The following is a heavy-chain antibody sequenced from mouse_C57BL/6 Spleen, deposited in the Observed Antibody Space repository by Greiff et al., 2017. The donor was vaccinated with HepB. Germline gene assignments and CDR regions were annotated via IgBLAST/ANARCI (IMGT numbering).Heavy chain of an antibody. D-gene: IGHD2-4*01. Sequence: DVMLVESGGDLVKPGGSLKLSCAASGFTFSSYGMSWVRQTPDKRLEWVATISSGGSYTYYPDSVKGRFTISRDNAKNTLYLQMSSLKSEDTAMYYCARSIYYDYDGAFAYWGQGTLVTVSA. V-gene: IGHV5-6*02. CDR1: GFTFSSYG. CDR2: ISSGGSYT. CDR3: ARSIYYDYDGAFAY. J-gene: IGHJ3*01.